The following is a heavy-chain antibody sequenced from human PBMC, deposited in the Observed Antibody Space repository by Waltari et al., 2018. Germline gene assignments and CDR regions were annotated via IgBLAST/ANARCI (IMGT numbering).Heavy chain of an antibody. Sequence: QVQLVQSGAEVKKPGASVKVSCKVSGYTLTELSMHWVRQAPGKGLEWMGGFDTEDGETNYAQKFQGGDTMTEDTSTDTAYMGLSSLKCEETAVDYCATDRDIVATKRGAVDIWGKGTMVTGSS. CDR3: ATDRDIVATKRGAVDI. CDR2: FDTEDGET. D-gene: IGHD5-12*01. V-gene: IGHV1-24*01. J-gene: IGHJ3*02. CDR1: GYTLTELS.